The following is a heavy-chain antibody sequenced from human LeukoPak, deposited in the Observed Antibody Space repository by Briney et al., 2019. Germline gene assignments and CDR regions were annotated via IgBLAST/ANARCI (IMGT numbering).Heavy chain of an antibody. CDR1: GGSFTYYC. CDR2: INHSGST. V-gene: IGHV4-34*01. D-gene: IGHD4-17*01. Sequence: SETLSLTCAVYGGSFTYYCLICIRQPPGKGLEWIGEINHSGSTNYNPSLKSRVTISVDTSKNQFSLKLSSVTAADTAVYYCARVGMTTVTTDAFDIWGQGTMVTVSS. CDR3: ARVGMTTVTTDAFDI. J-gene: IGHJ3*02.